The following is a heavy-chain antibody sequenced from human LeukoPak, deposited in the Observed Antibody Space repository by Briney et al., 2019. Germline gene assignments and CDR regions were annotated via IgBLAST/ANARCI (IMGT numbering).Heavy chain of an antibody. CDR2: ISSSSSTI. V-gene: IGHV3-48*04. J-gene: IGHJ4*02. CDR1: GFTFSSYS. Sequence: PGGSLRLSCAASGFTFSSYSMNWVRQAPGKGLEWVSYISSSSSTIYYADSVKGRFTISRDNAKNSLYLQMNSLRAEDTAVYYCARDGDVGTAMVPFDYWGQGTLVTVSS. CDR3: ARDGDVGTAMVPFDY. D-gene: IGHD5-18*01.